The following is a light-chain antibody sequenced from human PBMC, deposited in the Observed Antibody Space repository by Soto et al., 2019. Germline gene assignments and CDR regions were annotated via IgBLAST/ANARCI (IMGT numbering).Light chain of an antibody. Sequence: EILFTQSPATLSFSPGERAPLSCRASQSVSSYLAWYQQKPGQAPRLLIFDASNRATGIPARFSGSGSGTDFTLTISSLEPEDFAVYYCQHRSIWPVSFGQGTRLEIK. J-gene: IGKJ5*01. CDR2: DAS. CDR1: QSVSSY. CDR3: QHRSIWPVS. V-gene: IGKV3-11*01.